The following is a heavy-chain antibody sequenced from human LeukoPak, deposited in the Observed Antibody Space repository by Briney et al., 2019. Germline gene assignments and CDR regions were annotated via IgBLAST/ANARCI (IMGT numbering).Heavy chain of an antibody. J-gene: IGHJ3*02. D-gene: IGHD5-12*01. V-gene: IGHV4-4*09. Sequence: PSETLSLTCTVSGGSISSYYWSWIRQPPGKGLEWIGYIYTSGSTNYIPSLKSRVTISVDTSKNQFSLKLSSVTAADTAVYYCARHGLIVATCAFDIWGQGTMVTVSS. CDR1: GGSISSYY. CDR2: IYTSGST. CDR3: ARHGLIVATCAFDI.